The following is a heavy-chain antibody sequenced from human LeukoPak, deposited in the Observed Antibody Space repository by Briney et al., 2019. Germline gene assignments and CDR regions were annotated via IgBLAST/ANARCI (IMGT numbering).Heavy chain of an antibody. Sequence: GGSLRLSCAASGLTFSSYAMHWVRQAPGKGLEWVAVISYDGSNKYYADSVKGRFTISRDNSKNTLYLQMNSLRAEDTAVYYCAKDSTRLAAAGSFDYWGQGTLVTVSS. CDR3: AKDSTRLAAAGSFDY. CDR1: GLTFSSYA. J-gene: IGHJ4*02. D-gene: IGHD6-13*01. V-gene: IGHV3-30-3*01. CDR2: ISYDGSNK.